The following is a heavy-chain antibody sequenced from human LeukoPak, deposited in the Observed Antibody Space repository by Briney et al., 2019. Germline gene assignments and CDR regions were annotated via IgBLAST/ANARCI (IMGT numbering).Heavy chain of an antibody. CDR3: ARDKSSGWSRYFDY. J-gene: IGHJ4*02. D-gene: IGHD6-19*01. Sequence: PGGSLRLSCAASGFTFSSYGMHWVRQAPGKGLEWVAVIWYDGSNKYYADSVKGRFTISRDNSKNTLYLQMNSLRTEDTAVYYCARDKSSGWSRYFDYWGQGTLTTVSS. CDR2: IWYDGSNK. V-gene: IGHV3-33*01. CDR1: GFTFSSYG.